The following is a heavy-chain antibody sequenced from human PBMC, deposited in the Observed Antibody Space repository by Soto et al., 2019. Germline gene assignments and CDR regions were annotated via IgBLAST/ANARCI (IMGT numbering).Heavy chain of an antibody. CDR1: GFTFSSYG. Sequence: PGGSLRLSCAASGFTFSSYGMHWVRQAPGKGLDWVAVISYDGSNKYYADSVKGRFTISRDNSKNTLYLQMNSLRAEDTAVYYCAKDTIPSSWYVKGPPDFDYWGQGTLVTVSS. J-gene: IGHJ4*02. CDR2: ISYDGSNK. CDR3: AKDTIPSSWYVKGPPDFDY. V-gene: IGHV3-30*18. D-gene: IGHD6-13*01.